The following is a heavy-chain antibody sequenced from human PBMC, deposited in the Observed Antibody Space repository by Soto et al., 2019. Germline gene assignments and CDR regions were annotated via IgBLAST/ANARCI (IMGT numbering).Heavy chain of an antibody. CDR2: IYHSGSI. CDR3: VRQGFGALHGLVDV. Sequence: SETLSLTCAVSGGSISSGGYSWSWIRQPPGKGLEGIGYIYHSGSIYYNPSLKSRVTISVDRSKNQFSLKLSSVTATDTAVYYCVRQGFGALHGLVDVWGQGTTVTVSS. CDR1: GGSISSGGYS. V-gene: IGHV4-30-2*01. J-gene: IGHJ6*02. D-gene: IGHD3-10*01.